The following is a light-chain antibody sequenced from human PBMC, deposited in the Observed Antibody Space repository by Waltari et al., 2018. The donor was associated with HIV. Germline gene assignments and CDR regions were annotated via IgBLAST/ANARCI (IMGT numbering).Light chain of an antibody. CDR1: HFGSKS. CDR2: HDT. J-gene: IGLJ2*01. Sequence: SYLLTPPPSASVAPGKTARITCGGEHFGSKSVNVYQKQPGQAPVMVIYHDTDRPSGSPDRFAGTNSEDTATLTIRRVEAGDEADYFCQVWDTNTDQYVIFGGGTNLAV. V-gene: IGLV3-21*01. CDR3: QVWDTNTDQYVI.